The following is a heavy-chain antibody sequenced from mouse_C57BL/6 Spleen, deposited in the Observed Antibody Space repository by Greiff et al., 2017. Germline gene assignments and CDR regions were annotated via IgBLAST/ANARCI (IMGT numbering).Heavy chain of an antibody. CDR2: ISYDGSN. CDR3: ARVDYGSKDAMDY. CDR1: GYSITSGYY. J-gene: IGHJ4*01. V-gene: IGHV3-6*01. Sequence: EVKLLESGPGLVKPSQSLSLTCSVTGYSITSGYYWNWIRQFPGNKLGWMGYISYDGSNNYNPSLKNRISITRDTSKNQFFLKLNSVTTEDTATYYCARVDYGSKDAMDYWGQGTSVTVSS. D-gene: IGHD1-1*01.